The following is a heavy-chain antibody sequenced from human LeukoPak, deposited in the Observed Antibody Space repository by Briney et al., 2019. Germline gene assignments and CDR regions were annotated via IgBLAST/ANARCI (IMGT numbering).Heavy chain of an antibody. V-gene: IGHV1-69*05. J-gene: IGHJ6*03. D-gene: IGHD6-6*01. CDR2: IIPIFGTA. Sequence: SVKVSCKASGGTFSSYAISWVRQAPGQGLEWMGRIIPIFGTANYPQKFQGRVAITTDESTCTAYMELSSLRSEDTAVYYCARETTSSSYSYMDVWGKGTTVTVSS. CDR3: ARETTSSSYSYMDV. CDR1: GGTFSSYA.